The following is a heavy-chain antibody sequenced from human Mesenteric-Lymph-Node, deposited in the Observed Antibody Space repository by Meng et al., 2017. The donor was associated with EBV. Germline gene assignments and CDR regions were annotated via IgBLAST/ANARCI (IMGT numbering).Heavy chain of an antibody. D-gene: IGHD3-10*01. CDR1: GFSLSNSGVG. V-gene: IGHV2-5*02. Sequence: QIILKHSCPTLTHPNQTLTLTCTFSGFSLSNSGVGVGWIRQPPGKSLEWLALIYWDDDKRYSPSLKSRLTITKDTSKNQVVLTMTNMDPVDTATYYCAHRPGVSGWFDPWGQGTLVTVSS. CDR3: AHRPGVSGWFDP. J-gene: IGHJ5*02. CDR2: IYWDDDK.